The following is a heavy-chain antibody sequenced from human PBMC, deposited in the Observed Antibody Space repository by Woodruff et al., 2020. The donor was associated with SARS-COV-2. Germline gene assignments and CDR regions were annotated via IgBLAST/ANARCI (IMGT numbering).Heavy chain of an antibody. V-gene: IGHV5-51*01. CDR3: ARRDSGSYRFDY. D-gene: IGHD1-26*01. Sequence: RYSPSYQGHVTISADKSISTAYLQWSSLKASDTAMYYCARRDSGSYRFDYWGQGTLVTVSS. J-gene: IGHJ4*02.